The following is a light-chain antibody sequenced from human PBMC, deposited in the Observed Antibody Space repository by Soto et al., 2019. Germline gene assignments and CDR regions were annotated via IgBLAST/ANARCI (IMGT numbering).Light chain of an antibody. CDR3: QQFDSVPCT. V-gene: IGKV1-33*01. CDR2: DAS. CDR1: QDITNY. Sequence: QMTQSPSSLSASVGDRVTITCQASQDITNYLIWYQQKPGKAPKLLIYDASTLGTGVSSRFSGSGSGTHFTLTISSLQPEDIATYYCQQFDSVPCTFGQGTKLEIK. J-gene: IGKJ2*02.